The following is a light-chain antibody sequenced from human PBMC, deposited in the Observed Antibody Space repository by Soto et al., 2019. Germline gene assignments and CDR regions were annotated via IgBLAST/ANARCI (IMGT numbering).Light chain of an antibody. CDR1: QNIKNY. V-gene: IGKV1-39*01. J-gene: IGKJ1*01. Sequence: DIQMTQSPSSLSASVGDRVTITCRASQNIKNYLIWFQHKPGNAPKLLIYAASSLQSGVPSRFSGTGSGTDFTLTISSLQPEDFATYSCHQSYTTPWTFGQGTKVDI. CDR2: AAS. CDR3: HQSYTTPWT.